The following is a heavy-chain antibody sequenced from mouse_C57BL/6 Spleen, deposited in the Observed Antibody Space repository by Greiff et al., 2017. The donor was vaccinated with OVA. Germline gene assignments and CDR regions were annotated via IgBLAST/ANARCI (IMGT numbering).Heavy chain of an antibody. Sequence: EVQLQQSGPELVKPGASVKMSCKASGYTFTDYNMHWVKQSHGKSLEWIGYINPNNGGTSYNQKFKGKATLTVNKSSSTAYMELRSLTSEDSAVYYCASPPISHYGYGPPWFAYWGQGTLVTVSA. V-gene: IGHV1-22*01. CDR1: GYTFTDYN. D-gene: IGHD2-2*01. CDR2: INPNNGGT. CDR3: ASPPISHYGYGPPWFAY. J-gene: IGHJ3*01.